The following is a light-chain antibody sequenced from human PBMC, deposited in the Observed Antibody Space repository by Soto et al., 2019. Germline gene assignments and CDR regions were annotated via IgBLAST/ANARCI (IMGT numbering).Light chain of an antibody. V-gene: IGLV2-23*02. CDR3: WAYAGSNSYV. CDR2: EVD. CDR1: SSDIGSYNL. Sequence: QSVLSQPASLSLSPGQSITISCTGTSSDIGSYNLVSWYQQHPGKVPKVMIYEVDKRPSGVSNRFSGSKSGNTASLTISGLQSEDEADYYCWAYAGSNSYVFGTGTKVTVL. J-gene: IGLJ1*01.